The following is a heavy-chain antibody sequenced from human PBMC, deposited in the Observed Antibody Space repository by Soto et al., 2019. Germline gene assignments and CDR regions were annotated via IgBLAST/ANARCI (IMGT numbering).Heavy chain of an antibody. CDR2: TNSDGSST. CDR3: DRCFERPLGRHL. CDR1: GFTFSSYW. Sequence: PLRLSCAASGFTFSSYWMHWVRRAPWKGLVWFSRTNSDGSSTSYADSVKGRFTISRDNAENTLYRQMNSLRAEDTAVYYCDRCFERPLGRHLWGTGTTVTVAS. J-gene: IGHJ6*04. D-gene: IGHD1-1*01. V-gene: IGHV3-74*01.